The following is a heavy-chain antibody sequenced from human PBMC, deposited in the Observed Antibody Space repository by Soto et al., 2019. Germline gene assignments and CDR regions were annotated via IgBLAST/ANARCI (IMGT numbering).Heavy chain of an antibody. CDR3: ATSSASAGPIEYYNGDSMEV. V-gene: IGHV5-51*01. CDR2: IYPGDSDT. Sequence: GESLKISCKGSGYSFTSYWIGWVRQMPGKGLEWMGIIYPGDSDTRYSPSFQGQVTISADKSISTAYLQWSSLKASDTAMYYCATSSASAGPIEYYNGDSMEVWGQGTTVTVAS. J-gene: IGHJ6*02. CDR1: GYSFTSYW. D-gene: IGHD6-19*01.